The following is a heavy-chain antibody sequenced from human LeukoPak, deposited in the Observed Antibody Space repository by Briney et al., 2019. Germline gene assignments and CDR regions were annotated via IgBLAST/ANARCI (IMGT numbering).Heavy chain of an antibody. J-gene: IGHJ4*02. CDR2: IIPFLCVT. CDR3: ARVNGDYFDY. CDR1: GGTFSSYG. D-gene: IGHD4-17*01. V-gene: IGHV1-69*04. Sequence: TVKVSCKVSGGTFSSYGISWVRRAPGQGLEWMGRIIPFLCVTNYAQKFQGRVTTTADKSTSTAYMELSSLRSEDTAVYYCARVNGDYFDYWGQGTLVTVSS.